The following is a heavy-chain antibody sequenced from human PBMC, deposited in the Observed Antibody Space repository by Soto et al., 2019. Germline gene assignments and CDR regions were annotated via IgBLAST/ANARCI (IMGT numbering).Heavy chain of an antibody. D-gene: IGHD6-13*01. CDR3: ARSAVAARPPGPVTQLHTFDY. CDR1: GGTFSSYA. J-gene: IGHJ4*02. Sequence: GASVKVSCKASGGTFSSYAISWVRQAPGQGLEWMGGIIPIFGTANYAQKFQGRVTITADKSTSTAYMELSSLRSEDTAVYYCARSAVAARPPGPVTQLHTFDYWGQGTLVTVSS. CDR2: IIPIFGTA. V-gene: IGHV1-69*06.